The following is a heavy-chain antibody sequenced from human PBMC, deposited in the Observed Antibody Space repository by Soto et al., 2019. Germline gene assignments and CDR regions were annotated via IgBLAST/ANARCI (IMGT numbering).Heavy chain of an antibody. CDR3: AREMSNYYDSSGVDY. V-gene: IGHV3-48*02. CDR1: GFTFSSDS. J-gene: IGHJ4*02. Sequence: GGSLRLSCAASGFTFSSDSMNWVRQAPGEGLEWVSYISSSSSTIYYADSVKGRFTISRDNAKNSLSLQMDSLRDEDTAVYYCAREMSNYYDSSGVDYWGQGTLVTVSS. CDR2: ISSSSSTI. D-gene: IGHD3-22*01.